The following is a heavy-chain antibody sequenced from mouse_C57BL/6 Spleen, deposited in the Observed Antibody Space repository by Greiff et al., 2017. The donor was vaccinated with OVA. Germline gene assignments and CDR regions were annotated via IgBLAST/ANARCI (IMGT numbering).Heavy chain of an antibody. V-gene: IGHV1-64*01. Sequence: QVQLQQPGAELVKPGASVKLSCKASGYTFTSYWMHWVKQRPGQGLEWIGMIHPNSGSTNYNEKFKSKATLTVDKSSSTAYMQLSSLTSEDSAVYYCARRLGQYYAMDYWGQGTSVTVSS. J-gene: IGHJ4*01. CDR3: ARRLGQYYAMDY. CDR2: IHPNSGST. CDR1: GYTFTSYW. D-gene: IGHD4-1*01.